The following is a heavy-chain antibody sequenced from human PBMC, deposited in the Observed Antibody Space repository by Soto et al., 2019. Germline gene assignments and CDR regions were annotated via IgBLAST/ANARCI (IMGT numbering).Heavy chain of an antibody. CDR1: GGSISSSSYY. D-gene: IGHD3-10*01. V-gene: IGHV4-39*01. CDR2: IYYSGST. Sequence: QLQLQESGPGLVKPSETLSLTCTVSGGSISSSSYYWGWIRQPPGKGLEWIGSIYYSGSTYYNPSLKSRVTISVDTSKNQFSLKLSSVTAADTAVYYCARGLWFGERFWFDPWGQGTLVTVSS. CDR3: ARGLWFGERFWFDP. J-gene: IGHJ5*02.